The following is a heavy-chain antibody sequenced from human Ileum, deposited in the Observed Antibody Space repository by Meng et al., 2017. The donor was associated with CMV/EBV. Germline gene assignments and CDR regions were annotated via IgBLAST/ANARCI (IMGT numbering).Heavy chain of an antibody. CDR2: ISVSGGRT. D-gene: IGHD1-26*01. V-gene: IGHV3-23*01. CDR1: GFTFRSYA. Sequence: GESLKISCSASGFTFRSYAMNWVRQAPGKGLQWVSTISVSGGRTHYADSVKGRFTISRDNSKNMLFLQVNRMRAEDTAVYYCAIAPLGANWGSPEFDYWGQGTLVTVSS. J-gene: IGHJ4*02. CDR3: AIAPLGANWGSPEFDY.